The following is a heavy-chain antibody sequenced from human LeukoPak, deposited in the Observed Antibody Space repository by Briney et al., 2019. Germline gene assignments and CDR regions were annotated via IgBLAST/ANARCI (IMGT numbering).Heavy chain of an antibody. CDR2: IIPIFGTA. J-gene: IGHJ4*02. Sequence: SVKVSCKASGGTCSSYAISWVRQAPGQGLEWMGRIIPIFGTANYAQKFQGRVTITTDESTSTAYMELSSLRSEDTALYYCASDYDSSGYYYPKFDYWGQGTLVTVSS. V-gene: IGHV1-69*05. CDR1: GGTCSSYA. CDR3: ASDYDSSGYYYPKFDY. D-gene: IGHD3-22*01.